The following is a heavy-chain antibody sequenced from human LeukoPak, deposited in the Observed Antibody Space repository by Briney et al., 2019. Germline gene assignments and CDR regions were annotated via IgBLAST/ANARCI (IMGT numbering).Heavy chain of an antibody. CDR2: IYTSGST. Sequence: PSETLSLTCTVSGGSISSYYWSWIRQPAGKGLEWIGRIYTSGSTNYNPSLKSRVTMSVDTSKDQFSLKLSSVTAADTAVYYCARDRGGSYYRRIYYFDYWGQGTLVTVSS. J-gene: IGHJ4*02. CDR3: ARDRGGSYYRRIYYFDY. CDR1: GGSISSYY. D-gene: IGHD1-26*01. V-gene: IGHV4-4*07.